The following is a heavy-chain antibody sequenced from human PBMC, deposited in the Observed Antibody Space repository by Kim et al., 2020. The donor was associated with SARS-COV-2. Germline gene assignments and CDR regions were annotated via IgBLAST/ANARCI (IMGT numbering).Heavy chain of an antibody. V-gene: IGHV3-49*04. D-gene: IGHD3-3*01. CDR1: GFTFGDYA. Sequence: GGSLRLSCTASGFTFGDYAMSWVRQAPGKGLEWVGFIRSKAYGGTTDYAASVKGRFTISRDDSKSIAYLQMNSLKTEDTAVYYCTRDRPYYDFWSGYYTLPYYYYGRDVWGQGTTVTVSS. J-gene: IGHJ6*02. CDR2: IRSKAYGGTT. CDR3: TRDRPYYDFWSGYYTLPYYYYGRDV.